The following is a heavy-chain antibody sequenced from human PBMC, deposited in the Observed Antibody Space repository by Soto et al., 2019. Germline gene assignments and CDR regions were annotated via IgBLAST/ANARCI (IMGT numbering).Heavy chain of an antibody. V-gene: IGHV1-24*01. D-gene: IGHD3-10*01. CDR3: GIPGAPGNLDY. Sequence: ASVKVSCKVSGYSFSEMSMHWVRQTPEKGLEWMGSFDGEDGQTMYAQKFQGRVTMTEDTSADTAYMELSSLRSDDTAVYYCGIPGAPGNLDYWDKGSRVTVST. J-gene: IGHJ4*02. CDR1: GYSFSEMS. CDR2: FDGEDGQT.